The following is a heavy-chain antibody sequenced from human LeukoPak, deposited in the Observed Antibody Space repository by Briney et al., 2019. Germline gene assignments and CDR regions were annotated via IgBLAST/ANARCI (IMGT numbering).Heavy chain of an antibody. D-gene: IGHD6-13*01. J-gene: IGHJ3*02. V-gene: IGHV3-21*01. CDR2: ISSRSTYV. CDR3: ARSSPYSSSWYSAFDI. CDR1: GLTFSSYD. Sequence: GGSLRLSCAASGLTFSSYDMNWVRRAPGKGLEWVSSISSRSTYVYYADSVKGRFTISRDNAKNSLYLQMNSLRAEDTAVYYCARSSPYSSSWYSAFDIWGQGTMVTVSS.